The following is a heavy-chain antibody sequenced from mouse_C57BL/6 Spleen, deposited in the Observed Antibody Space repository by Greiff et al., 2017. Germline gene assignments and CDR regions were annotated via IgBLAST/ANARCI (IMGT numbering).Heavy chain of an antibody. J-gene: IGHJ2*01. D-gene: IGHD3-2*02. Sequence: QVQLQQSGAELVKPGASVKISCKASGYAFSSYWMNWVKQRPGKGLEWFGQIYPGYGDTNYNGKFKGKATLTADKSSSTAYMQLSSLTSEDSAVYFCARSGSSGSFDYWGQGTTLTVSS. CDR2: IYPGYGDT. V-gene: IGHV1-80*01. CDR1: GYAFSSYW. CDR3: ARSGSSGSFDY.